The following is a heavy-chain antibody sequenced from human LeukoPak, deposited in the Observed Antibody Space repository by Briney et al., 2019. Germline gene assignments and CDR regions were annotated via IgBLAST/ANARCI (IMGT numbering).Heavy chain of an antibody. CDR1: GFTVSSNY. CDR2: IYSGGST. Sequence: GGSLRLSCAASGFTVSSNYMSWVRQAPGEGLEWVSVIYSGGSTYYADSVKGRFTISRDNSKNKLYLQMNSLRAEDTAVYYCASSTTGTTISYYYYMDVWGKGTTVTISS. CDR3: ASSTTGTTISYYYYMDV. D-gene: IGHD1-1*01. V-gene: IGHV3-53*01. J-gene: IGHJ6*03.